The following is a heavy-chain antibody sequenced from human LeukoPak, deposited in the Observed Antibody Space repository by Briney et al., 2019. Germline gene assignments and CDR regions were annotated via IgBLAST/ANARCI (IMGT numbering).Heavy chain of an antibody. CDR1: GFTFDDYA. V-gene: IGHV3-9*01. D-gene: IGHD3-22*01. Sequence: GGSLRLSCAASGFTFDDYAMHWVRQAPGKGLEWVSGISWNSGSIGYADSVKGRFTISRDNAKNSLYLQMNSLRAEDTALYYCAKGKMYDSSGPILNWGQGTLVTVSS. J-gene: IGHJ4*02. CDR3: AKGKMYDSSGPILN. CDR2: ISWNSGSI.